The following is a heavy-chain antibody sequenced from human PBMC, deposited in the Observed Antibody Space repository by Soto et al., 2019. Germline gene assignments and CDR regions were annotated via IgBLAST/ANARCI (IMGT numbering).Heavy chain of an antibody. Sequence: VGSLRLSCAASGFAFQTYTMEWLRQPPGKGLEWVSSITISGNYIYYADSVKGRFTISRDNGRNSVYLQMNSLRAEDTAVYYCAKVGVLRTNFRWFDLWGQGTLVTVSS. J-gene: IGHJ5*02. CDR2: ITISGNYI. CDR1: GFAFQTYT. V-gene: IGHV3-21*01. CDR3: AKVGVLRTNFRWFDL. D-gene: IGHD2-8*01.